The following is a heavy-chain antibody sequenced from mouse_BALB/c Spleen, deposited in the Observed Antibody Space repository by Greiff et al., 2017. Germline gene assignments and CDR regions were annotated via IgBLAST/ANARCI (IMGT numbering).Heavy chain of an antibody. J-gene: IGHJ4*01. CDR1: GFTFSNYW. D-gene: IGHD2-4*01. Sequence: EVKLVESGGGLVQPGGSMKLSCVASGFTFSNYWMNWVRQSPEKGLEWVAEIRLKSNNYATHYAESVKGRFTISRDDSKSSVYLQMNNLRAEDTGIYYCTRESTMRYYYAMDYWGQGTSVTVSS. CDR2: IRLKSNNYAT. CDR3: TRESTMRYYYAMDY. V-gene: IGHV6-6*02.